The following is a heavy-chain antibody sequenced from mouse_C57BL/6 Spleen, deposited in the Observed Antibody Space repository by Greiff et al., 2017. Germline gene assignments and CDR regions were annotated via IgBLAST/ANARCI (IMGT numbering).Heavy chain of an antibody. CDR3: VGYDYYAMDY. J-gene: IGHJ4*01. V-gene: IGHV10-1*01. Sequence: EVQLVESGGGLVQPKGSLKLSCAASGFSFNTYAMNWVRQAPGKGLEWVARIRSKSNNYATYYADSVKDRFTISRDDSESMLYLQMNNLKTEDTAMYYCVGYDYYAMDYWGQGTSVTVSS. CDR2: IRSKSNNYAT. CDR1: GFSFNTYA. D-gene: IGHD2-2*01.